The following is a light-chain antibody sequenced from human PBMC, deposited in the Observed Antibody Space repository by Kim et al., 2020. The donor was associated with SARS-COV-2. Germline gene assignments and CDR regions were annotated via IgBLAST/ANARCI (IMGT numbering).Light chain of an antibody. J-gene: IGLJ2*01. V-gene: IGLV2-14*03. CDR3: SSYTRSITLV. CDR2: DVT. Sequence: QSVLTQPASVSGSPGQSITISCTGTSSDIGGYNYVSWYQQHPGQAPKLMIYDVTKRPSGVSDRFSGSKSGNTASLTISGLQAEDESHYYCSSYTRSITLVFGGGTQLTVL. CDR1: SSDIGGYNY.